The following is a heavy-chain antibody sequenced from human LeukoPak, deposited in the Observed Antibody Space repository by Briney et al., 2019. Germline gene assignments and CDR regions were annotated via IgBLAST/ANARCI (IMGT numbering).Heavy chain of an antibody. Sequence: GASVKVSCKASGGTFSSYAISWVRQAPGQGLEWMGEIIPIFGTANYAQKFQGRVTITADESTSTAYMELSSLRSEDTAVYYCARGWQAYCGGDCPFDYWGQGTLVTVSS. CDR3: ARGWQAYCGGDCPFDY. CDR1: GGTFSSYA. V-gene: IGHV1-69*13. CDR2: IIPIFGTA. J-gene: IGHJ4*02. D-gene: IGHD2-21*02.